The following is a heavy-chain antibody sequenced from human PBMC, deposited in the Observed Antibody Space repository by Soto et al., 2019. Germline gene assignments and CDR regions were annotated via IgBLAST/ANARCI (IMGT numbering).Heavy chain of an antibody. CDR3: ARDFWSSSSDWFDP. D-gene: IGHD6-6*01. J-gene: IGHJ5*02. CDR2: INAGNGKT. CDR1: GCTFSSYA. Sequence: ASVKVSCKASGCTFSSYAISWVRQAPGQGLEWMGWINAGNGKTKYSQKFQGRVTITRDTSASTAYMELSSLRSEDTAVYYCARDFWSSSSDWFDPWGQGTLVTVSS. V-gene: IGHV1-3*01.